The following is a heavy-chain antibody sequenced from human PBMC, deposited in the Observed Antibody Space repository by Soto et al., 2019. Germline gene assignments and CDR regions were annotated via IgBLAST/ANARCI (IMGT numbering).Heavy chain of an antibody. CDR3: VQRQEFSRTRFSSYFGMDV. Sequence: PGGSLRLSCAASGFTFGSSAMNWVRQVPGKGLEWISYISSGSTVLFYADSVKGRFTVSRDNGRNSLYLQMNDLRDDDTAIYYCVQRQEFSRTRFSSYFGMDVWGRGTTVTVSS. V-gene: IGHV3-48*02. J-gene: IGHJ6*02. CDR2: ISSGSTVL. D-gene: IGHD3-3*01. CDR1: GFTFGSSA.